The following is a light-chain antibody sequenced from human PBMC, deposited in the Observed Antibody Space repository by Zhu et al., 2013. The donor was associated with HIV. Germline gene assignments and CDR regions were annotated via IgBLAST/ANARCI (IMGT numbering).Light chain of an antibody. CDR3: QQYARSPFT. J-gene: IGKJ4*01. Sequence: PGERATLSCRSNQTINSDLAWYQHKPGQAPRLLIYDASIRATGVPGRFSGSGSGTEFTLTISRLDPDDFAVYHCQQYARSPFTFGGGTKVEMK. CDR2: DAS. CDR1: QTINSD. V-gene: IGKV3-20*01.